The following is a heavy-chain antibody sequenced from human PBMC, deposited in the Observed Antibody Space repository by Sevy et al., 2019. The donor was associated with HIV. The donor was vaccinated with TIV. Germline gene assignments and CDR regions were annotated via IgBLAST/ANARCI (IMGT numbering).Heavy chain of an antibody. CDR3: AREDVSRQYFQY. J-gene: IGHJ1*01. Sequence: GGSLRLSCVASGFTFSSYEMNWVRQAPGKGLEWVSHLSNSGSIIYYEDSVKGRCTISRDNAKNSLYLQMNSLRAEDTAVYYCAREDVSRQYFQYWGQGTLVTVSS. V-gene: IGHV3-48*03. CDR2: LSNSGSII. CDR1: GFTFSSYE.